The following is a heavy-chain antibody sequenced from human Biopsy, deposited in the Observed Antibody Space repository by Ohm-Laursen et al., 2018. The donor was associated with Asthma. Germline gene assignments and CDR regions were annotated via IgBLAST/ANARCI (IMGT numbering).Heavy chain of an antibody. V-gene: IGHV1-3*01. CDR2: INAGDGNT. CDR3: ARTYCDFLTGQVNDAFDL. Sequence: AASVKVSCKASGYTFIHFAIHWVRQAPGQRLEWMGWINAGDGNTKYSQKFQGRVTITRDTSASTAYMDLRSLRSEDTAMYYCARTYCDFLTGQVNDAFDLWGQGTMVTVSS. CDR1: GYTFIHFA. J-gene: IGHJ3*01. D-gene: IGHD3-9*01.